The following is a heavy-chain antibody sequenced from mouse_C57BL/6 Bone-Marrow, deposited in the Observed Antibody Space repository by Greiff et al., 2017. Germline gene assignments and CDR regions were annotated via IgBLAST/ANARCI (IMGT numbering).Heavy chain of an antibody. CDR2: IRLKSDNYAT. D-gene: IGHD2-3*01. Sequence: EVKLMESGGGLVQPGGSMKLSCVASGFTFSNYWMNWVRQSPEKGLEWVAQIRLKSDNYATHYAESVKGRFTISRDDSKSSVYLQMNNLRAEDTGIYYCTDGYYLAYWGQGTLVTVSA. CDR3: TDGYYLAY. J-gene: IGHJ3*01. CDR1: GFTFSNYW. V-gene: IGHV6-3*01.